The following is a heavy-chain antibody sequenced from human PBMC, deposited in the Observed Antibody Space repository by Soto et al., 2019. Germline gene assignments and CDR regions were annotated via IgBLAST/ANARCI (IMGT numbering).Heavy chain of an antibody. Sequence: PSETLSLTCTVSGGSISSSSYYWGWIRQPPGRGLEWIGSIYYSGSTYYNPSLKSRVTISVDTSKNQFSLKLSSVTAADTAVYYCARHLSRYSSSWFYFDYWGQGTLVTVSS. CDR3: ARHLSRYSSSWFYFDY. J-gene: IGHJ4*02. CDR1: GGSISSSSYY. D-gene: IGHD6-13*01. V-gene: IGHV4-39*01. CDR2: IYYSGST.